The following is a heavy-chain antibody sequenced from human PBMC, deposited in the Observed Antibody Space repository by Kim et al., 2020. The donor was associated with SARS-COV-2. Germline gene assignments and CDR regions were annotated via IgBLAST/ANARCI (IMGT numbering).Heavy chain of an antibody. CDR1: GFTFSSYS. CDR2: ISSSSSYI. D-gene: IGHD3-3*01. V-gene: IGHV3-21*01. Sequence: GGSLRLSCAASGFTFSSYSMNWVRQAPGKGLEWVSSISSSSSYIYYADSVKGRFTISRDNAKNSLYLQMNSLRAEDTAVYYCARDASEEIFGVVTSYYYYYMDVWGKGTTVTVSS. J-gene: IGHJ6*03. CDR3: ARDASEEIFGVVTSYYYYYMDV.